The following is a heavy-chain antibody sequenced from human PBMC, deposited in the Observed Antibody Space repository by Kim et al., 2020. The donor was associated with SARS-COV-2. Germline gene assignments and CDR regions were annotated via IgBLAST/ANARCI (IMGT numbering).Heavy chain of an antibody. CDR1: GFTFSSYG. J-gene: IGHJ5*02. CDR3: AREQHVAEPLWFDP. V-gene: IGHV3-33*01. D-gene: IGHD6-19*01. Sequence: GGSLRLSCAASGFTFSSYGMHWVRQAPGKGLEWVAVIWYDGSNKYYADSVKGRFTISRDNSKNTLYLQMNSLRAEDTAVYYCAREQHVAEPLWFDPWGQGTLVTVSS. CDR2: IWYDGSNK.